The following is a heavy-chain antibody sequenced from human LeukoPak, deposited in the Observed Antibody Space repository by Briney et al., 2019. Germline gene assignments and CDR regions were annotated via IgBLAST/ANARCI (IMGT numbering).Heavy chain of an antibody. CDR1: GYTFTSYD. V-gene: IGHV1-8*01. Sequence: GASVKVSCKASGYTFTSYDINWVRQATGQGLEWMGWMNLHSTNTGYAQKFQGRVTMTRDTSISTAYMELGSLRSEDTAVYYCARGPRNWGFDYWGQGTLVTVSS. CDR3: ARGPRNWGFDY. D-gene: IGHD7-27*01. J-gene: IGHJ4*02. CDR2: MNLHSTNT.